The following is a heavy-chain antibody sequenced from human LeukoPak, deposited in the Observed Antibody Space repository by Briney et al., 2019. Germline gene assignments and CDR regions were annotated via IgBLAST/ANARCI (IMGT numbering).Heavy chain of an antibody. Sequence: PGRSLRLSCAASGLTVSSNSMSWVRQAPGKGLEWVSFIYSGGSTCYADSVKGRFTISRDNSKNTLYLQMNSLRADDTAVYYCARRAGAYSHPYDYWGQGTLVTVSS. V-gene: IGHV3-53*01. J-gene: IGHJ4*02. CDR1: GLTVSSNS. CDR2: IYSGGST. D-gene: IGHD4/OR15-4a*01. CDR3: ARRAGAYSHPYDY.